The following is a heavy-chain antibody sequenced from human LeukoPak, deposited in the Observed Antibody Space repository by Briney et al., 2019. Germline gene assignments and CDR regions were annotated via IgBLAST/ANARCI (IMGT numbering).Heavy chain of an antibody. CDR3: ARVHGGYPFDQ. D-gene: IGHD2-15*01. Sequence: GGSLRLSCATSGFSFSSYAMSWVRQAPGKGLEWVSAMSSSDDGRYYAASVRGRFTISRDTSRSTLYLQMNSLRAEDAAVYYCARVHGGYPFDQWGQGTLVTVSS. CDR2: MSSSDDGR. CDR1: GFSFSSYA. J-gene: IGHJ4*02. V-gene: IGHV3-23*01.